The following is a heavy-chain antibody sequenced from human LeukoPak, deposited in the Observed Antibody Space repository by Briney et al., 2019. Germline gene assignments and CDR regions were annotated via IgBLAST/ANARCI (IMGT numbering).Heavy chain of an antibody. CDR1: GGTFSSYA. Sequence: ASVTVSCTASGGTFSSYAISWVRQAPGQGLEWMGGIIPIFGTANYAQKFQGRVTITADESTSTAYMELSSLRSEDTAVYYCARDGYGSGSFYYYGTDVWGQGTTVTVSS. V-gene: IGHV1-69*13. CDR3: ARDGYGSGSFYYYGTDV. CDR2: IIPIFGTA. J-gene: IGHJ6*02. D-gene: IGHD3-10*01.